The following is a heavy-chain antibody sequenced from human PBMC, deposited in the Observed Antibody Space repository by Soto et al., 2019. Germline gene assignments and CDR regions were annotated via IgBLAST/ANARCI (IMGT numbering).Heavy chain of an antibody. CDR1: GFTFSNAW. D-gene: IGHD3-3*01. CDR3: TTGDDFWSGYYP. J-gene: IGHJ5*02. Sequence: VGSLRLSCAASGFTFSNAWMSWVRQAPGKGLEWVGRIKSKTDGGTTDYAAPVKGRFTISRDDSKNTLYLQMNSLKTEDTAVYYCTTGDDFWSGYYPWGQGTLVTVSS. V-gene: IGHV3-15*01. CDR2: IKSKTDGGTT.